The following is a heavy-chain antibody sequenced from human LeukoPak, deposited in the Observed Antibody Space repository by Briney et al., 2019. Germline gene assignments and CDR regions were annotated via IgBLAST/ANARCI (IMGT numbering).Heavy chain of an antibody. J-gene: IGHJ4*02. Sequence: SETLSLTCTVSGGSISSYYWSWIRQPPGKGLEWIGYIYYSGSTYYNPSLKSRVTISVDTSKNQFSLKLSSVTAADTAVYYCARGNSPAAPHFDYWGQGTLVTVSS. CDR2: IYYSGST. D-gene: IGHD2-2*01. CDR3: ARGNSPAAPHFDY. CDR1: GGSISSYY. V-gene: IGHV4-59*12.